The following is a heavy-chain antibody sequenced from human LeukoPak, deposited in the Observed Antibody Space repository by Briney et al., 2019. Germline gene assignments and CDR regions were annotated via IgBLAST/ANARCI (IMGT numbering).Heavy chain of an antibody. V-gene: IGHV1-3*01. J-gene: IGHJ5*02. CDR1: GYTFTTYP. D-gene: IGHD3-10*01. CDR2: INAGNGNT. Sequence: ASVNVSCKASGYTFTTYPIHWVRQATGQRPERMGLINAGNGNTRYSQKFQGRLTITRDTSANTAYMDLSRLRSEDTAVYYCARGWFASGSYPWFDPWGQGTLVTVSS. CDR3: ARGWFASGSYPWFDP.